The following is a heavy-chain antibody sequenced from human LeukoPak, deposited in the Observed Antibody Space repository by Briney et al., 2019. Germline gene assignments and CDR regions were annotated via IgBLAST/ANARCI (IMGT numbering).Heavy chain of an antibody. CDR3: ARLGKYSSGWEGNY. CDR2: IYPGDSDT. V-gene: IGHV5-51*01. CDR1: GYNFSTYW. J-gene: IGHJ4*02. Sequence: GESLKISCKGSGYNFSTYWIGWVRQMPGKGLEWMGIIYPGDSDTRYSPSFQGQVTISADESISTAYLQWSSLKASDTAMYYCARLGKYSSGWEGNYWGQGTLVTVSS. D-gene: IGHD6-19*01.